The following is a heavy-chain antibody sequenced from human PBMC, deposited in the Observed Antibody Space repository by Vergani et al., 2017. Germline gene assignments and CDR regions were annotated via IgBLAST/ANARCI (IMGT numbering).Heavy chain of an antibody. CDR1: GGSISSSSYY. CDR2: IYYSGST. CDR3: AREGVRDGYNYYYYYYGMDV. Sequence: QLQLQESGPGLVKPSETLSLTCTVSGGSISSSSYYWGWIRQPPGKGLEWIGSIYYSGSTYYNPSLKSRVTISVDTSKNQFSLKLSSVTAADTAVYYCAREGVRDGYNYYYYYYGMDVWGQGTTVTVSS. J-gene: IGHJ6*02. D-gene: IGHD5-24*01. V-gene: IGHV4-39*07.